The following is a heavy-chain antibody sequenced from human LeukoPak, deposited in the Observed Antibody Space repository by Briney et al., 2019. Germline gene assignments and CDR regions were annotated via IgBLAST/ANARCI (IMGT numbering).Heavy chain of an antibody. CDR1: GFTFSDNY. V-gene: IGHV3-66*01. CDR2: IYSGGGT. CDR3: VRDEGFHGSGSN. J-gene: IGHJ4*02. D-gene: IGHD3-10*01. Sequence: GGSLRLSCAASGFTFSDNYMSWVRQAPGKGLEWVSVIYSGGGTYYSHSVKGRFTISRDNSKNTLYLQMNTLRVEDTAVYYCVRDEGFHGSGSNWGPGTLVTVSS.